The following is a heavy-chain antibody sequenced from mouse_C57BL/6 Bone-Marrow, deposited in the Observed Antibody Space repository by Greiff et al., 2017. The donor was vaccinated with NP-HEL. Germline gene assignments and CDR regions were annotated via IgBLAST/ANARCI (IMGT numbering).Heavy chain of an antibody. Sequence: QVQLQQSGAELARPGASVKLSCKASGYTFTSYGISWVKQRTGQGLEWIGEIYPRSGNTYYNEKLKGKATLTAAKSSSHAYMELRSRHCEDSAVYFCAGGGYGGFAYWGQGTLVTVSA. V-gene: IGHV1-81*01. D-gene: IGHD2-10*02. J-gene: IGHJ3*01. CDR1: GYTFTSYG. CDR2: IYPRSGNT. CDR3: AGGGYGGFAY.